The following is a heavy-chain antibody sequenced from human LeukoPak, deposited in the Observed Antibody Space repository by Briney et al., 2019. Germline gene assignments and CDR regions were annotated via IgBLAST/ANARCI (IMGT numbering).Heavy chain of an antibody. V-gene: IGHV1-46*01. Sequence: ASVKVSCKASGYTFTYHYIHLVRQAPGQGLEWMGIINPSNGDTNYAQRFQGRVTMTRDTSTSTVYMELNSLDSEDTAVYYCARESDVGKDFDCWGQGTLVTVSS. CDR1: GYTFTYHY. D-gene: IGHD1-1*01. CDR3: ARESDVGKDFDC. CDR2: INPSNGDT. J-gene: IGHJ4*02.